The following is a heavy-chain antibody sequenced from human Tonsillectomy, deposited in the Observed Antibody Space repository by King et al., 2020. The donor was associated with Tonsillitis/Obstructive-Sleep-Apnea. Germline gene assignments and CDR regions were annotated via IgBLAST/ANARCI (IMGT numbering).Heavy chain of an antibody. CDR1: GFTFSNYA. J-gene: IGHJ3*02. D-gene: IGHD3-22*01. CDR3: AREGIYDSSGYADAFDI. CDR2: ISYDGSNK. V-gene: IGHV3-30*04. Sequence: VQLVESRGGVVQPGRSLRLSCAASGFTFSNYAIHWVRQAPGKGLEWVAVISYDGSNKYHADSVKGRFTISRDNSKNTLDLQMNSLRVEDTAVYYCAREGIYDSSGYADAFDIWGQGTMVTVSS.